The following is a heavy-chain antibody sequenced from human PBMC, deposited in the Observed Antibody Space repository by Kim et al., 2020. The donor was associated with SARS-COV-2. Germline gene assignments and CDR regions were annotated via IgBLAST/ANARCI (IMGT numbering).Heavy chain of an antibody. V-gene: IGHV3-15*01. D-gene: IGHD3-16*01. Sequence: GGSLRLSCAASGFIFTGAWMSWVRQAPGKGLEWVGRIKSKADDGTTDYAAPVKDRFTISRDDSKNTLYLQMNSLKTEDTAVYYCTTVPWGERSGLGYWGQGTLVTVSS. CDR2: IKSKADDGTT. J-gene: IGHJ4*02. CDR3: TTVPWGERSGLGY. CDR1: GFIFTGAW.